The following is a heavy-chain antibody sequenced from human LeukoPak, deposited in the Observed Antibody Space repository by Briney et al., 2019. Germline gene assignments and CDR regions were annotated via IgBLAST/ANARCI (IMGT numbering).Heavy chain of an antibody. Sequence: GGSLRLSCAASGFTFDDYAMHWVRQAPGKGLEWVSGISWNSGSIGYADSVKGRFTISRDNAKNSLYLQMNSLRAEDTALYYCVRGYYYYGMDVWGQGTTVTASS. CDR1: GFTFDDYA. J-gene: IGHJ6*02. CDR3: VRGYYYYGMDV. CDR2: ISWNSGSI. V-gene: IGHV3-9*01.